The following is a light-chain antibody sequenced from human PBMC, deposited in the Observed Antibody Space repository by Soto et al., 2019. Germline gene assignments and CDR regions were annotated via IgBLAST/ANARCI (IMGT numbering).Light chain of an antibody. CDR3: CSYAGSYTVV. V-gene: IGLV2-11*01. CDR2: DVS. Sequence: QSALTQPRSVSGSPGQSVTIPCTGTSSDVGGYNYVSWYQHHPGKAPKLMIYDVSKRPSGVPDRFSGSKSGNTASLTISGLQPEDEADYYCCSYAGSYTVVFGGGTKLTAL. CDR1: SSDVGGYNY. J-gene: IGLJ3*02.